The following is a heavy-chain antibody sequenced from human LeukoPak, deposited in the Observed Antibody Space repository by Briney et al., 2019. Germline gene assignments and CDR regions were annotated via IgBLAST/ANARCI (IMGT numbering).Heavy chain of an antibody. J-gene: IGHJ4*02. D-gene: IGHD3-3*01. Sequence: GGSLRLSCEPSGFSLRSFWMTWVRQAPGKGPEWVANINQEGSEKYYGDSVKGRFTISRDNAKNTLYLEMNSLRAEDTAVYYCAIVRFLEWSDYWGQGTLVTVSS. CDR3: AIVRFLEWSDY. V-gene: IGHV3-7*01. CDR1: GFSLRSFW. CDR2: INQEGSEK.